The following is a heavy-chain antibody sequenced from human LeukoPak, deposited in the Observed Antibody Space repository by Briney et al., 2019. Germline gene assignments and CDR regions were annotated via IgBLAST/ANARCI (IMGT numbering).Heavy chain of an antibody. CDR1: GFTFSNYW. J-gene: IGHJ4*02. CDR2: IKQDGSEK. V-gene: IGHV3-7*01. Sequence: GGSLRLSCATSGFTFSNYWMSWVRQTPGKGLEWVANIKQDGSEKFIVDSVKGRFTVSRDNTKNSLYLQMNSLRADDTAVYYCARAPEGFDYWGQGTLVTVSS. CDR3: ARAPEGFDY.